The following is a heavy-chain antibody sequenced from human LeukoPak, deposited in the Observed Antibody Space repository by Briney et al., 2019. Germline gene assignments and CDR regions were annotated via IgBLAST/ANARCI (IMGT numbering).Heavy chain of an antibody. J-gene: IGHJ5*01. CDR2: IGTYGGDT. Sequence: ASVKVSSKATSRIIWVRQAPGQGLEWMGWIGTYGGDTYYAQKFQGRITVTTDTSTSTVYMELRNLRSDDTAVYHCARDLWNFYDDSGYNRDFDSWGQGTLVTVSS. CDR3: ARDLWNFYDDSGYNRDFDS. CDR1: TSR. D-gene: IGHD3-22*01. V-gene: IGHV1-18*01.